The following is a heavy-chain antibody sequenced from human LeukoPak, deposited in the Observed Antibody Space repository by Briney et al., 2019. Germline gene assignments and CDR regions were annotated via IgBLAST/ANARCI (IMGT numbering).Heavy chain of an antibody. J-gene: IGHJ4*02. CDR1: GSSIRSNYY. CDR3: ARNTTDRFFDY. V-gene: IGHV4-38-2*01. Sequence: PSETLSLTCAASGSSIRSNYYWGWFRQPPGKGLEWIGSIYHSGSTSYNPSLKSRVTISVDTSQNQFSLKLNSMTAADTAVYYCARNTTDRFFDYWGQGTLVTVSS. CDR2: IYHSGST. D-gene: IGHD4-17*01.